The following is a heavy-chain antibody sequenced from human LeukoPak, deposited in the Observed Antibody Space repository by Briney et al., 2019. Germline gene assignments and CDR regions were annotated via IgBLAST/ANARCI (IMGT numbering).Heavy chain of an antibody. CDR3: ATRFSEQS. D-gene: IGHD3-3*01. J-gene: IGHJ4*02. CDR2: IYSGGTT. V-gene: IGHV3-66*02. CDR1: GFTVSGNY. Sequence: GGSLRPSCAASGFTVSGNYMSWVRQFPGKGLEWVSVIYSGGTTNYADSVKGRFTISRDYSKNTLYLQMNSLRPEDTAVYYCATRFSEQSWGQGTLVTVSS.